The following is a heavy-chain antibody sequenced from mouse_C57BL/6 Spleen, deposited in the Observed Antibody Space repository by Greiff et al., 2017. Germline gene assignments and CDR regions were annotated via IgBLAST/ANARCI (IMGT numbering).Heavy chain of an antibody. V-gene: IGHV1-72*01. CDR1: GYTFTSYW. CDR2: IDPNSGGT. J-gene: IGHJ1*03. D-gene: IGHD2-3*01. Sequence: QVQLQQSGAELVKPGASVKLSCTASGYTFTSYWMHWVKQRPGRGLEWIGRIDPNSGGTKYNEKFKSKATLTVDKPSSTAYMQLSSLTSEDSAVYYCARGGYDGYYNWYFDVWGTGTTVTVSS. CDR3: ARGGYDGYYNWYFDV.